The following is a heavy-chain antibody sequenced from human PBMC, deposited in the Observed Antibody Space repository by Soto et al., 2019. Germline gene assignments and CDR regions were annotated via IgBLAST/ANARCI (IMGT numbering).Heavy chain of an antibody. Sequence: PSETLSLTCTVSGDSISRSSYYWGWIRQPPGKGLEWIGSIHYSGSTYYNPSLKSRVTISVDTSKNQFSLKLSSVTAADTAVYYCARLISDWGYCPPWGQGTLVTVSS. D-gene: IGHD2-15*01. V-gene: IGHV4-39*01. CDR2: IHYSGST. J-gene: IGHJ5*02. CDR3: ARLISDWGYCPP. CDR1: GDSISRSSYY.